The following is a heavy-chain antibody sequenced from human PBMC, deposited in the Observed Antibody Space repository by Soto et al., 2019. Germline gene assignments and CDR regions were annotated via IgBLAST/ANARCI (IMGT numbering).Heavy chain of an antibody. J-gene: IGHJ4*02. CDR1: GLSLSSSGVA. Sequence: QITLKESGPTLVKPTQTLTLTCTFSGLSLSSSGVAVVWVRQPPGKALEWLALICWDDDKRYSLALKSRLTVSKDTSEDQVVFTIPNVDPVDTGTYYCAHATTRTTLLAYWGQGTPVSVSS. CDR3: AHATTRTTLLAY. CDR2: ICWDDDK. D-gene: IGHD1-1*01. V-gene: IGHV2-5*02.